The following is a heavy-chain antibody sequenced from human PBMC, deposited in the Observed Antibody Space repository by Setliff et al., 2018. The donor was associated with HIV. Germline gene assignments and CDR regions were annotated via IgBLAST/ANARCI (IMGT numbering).Heavy chain of an antibody. D-gene: IGHD3-10*01. CDR1: GGSVSSTSYY. CDR3: SRRRYGSGSYYGFYYYMDV. CDR2: IYYSGNT. J-gene: IGHJ6*03. Sequence: SETLSLTCSVSGGSVSSTSYYWGWIRQPPGKGLEWIGSIYYSGNTYYNPSLKSRVTISADTSKKQFSLKLSSVTAADTAVYYCSRRRYGSGSYYGFYYYMDVWGKGTTVTVSS. V-gene: IGHV4-39*07.